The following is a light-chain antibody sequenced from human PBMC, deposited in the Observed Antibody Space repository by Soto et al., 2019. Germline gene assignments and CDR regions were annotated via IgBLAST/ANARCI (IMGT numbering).Light chain of an antibody. CDR1: QSVSSSY. Sequence: EIVLTQSPGTLSVSPGERGTLSCRASQSVSSSYLAWYQQKPGQAPRLLIYGASSRATGIPDRFSGSGSGTDFTLTISRLEPEDFALYYCQQYGSSPLTFGGGTKVEIK. V-gene: IGKV3-20*01. J-gene: IGKJ4*01. CDR2: GAS. CDR3: QQYGSSPLT.